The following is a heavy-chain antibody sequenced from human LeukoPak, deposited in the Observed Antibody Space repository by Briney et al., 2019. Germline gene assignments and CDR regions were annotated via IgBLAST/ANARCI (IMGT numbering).Heavy chain of an antibody. V-gene: IGHV4-61*02. CDR1: GGSISSGTYY. CDR3: AKVGHYDFWTDY. Sequence: PSETLSLTCTVSGGSISSGTYYWSWLRQPAGKGLEWIGRISTGERTNYNPSVKSRVTISVDTSKNQFSLKLSSVTAADTAVYYCAKVGHYDFWTDYWGQGTLVTVSS. CDR2: ISTGERT. D-gene: IGHD3-3*01. J-gene: IGHJ4*02.